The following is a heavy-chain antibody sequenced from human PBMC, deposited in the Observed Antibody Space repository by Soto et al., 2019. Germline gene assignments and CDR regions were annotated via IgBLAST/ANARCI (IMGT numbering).Heavy chain of an antibody. CDR2: IYYSGST. J-gene: IGHJ4*02. CDR3: ARAIAAAGTEFDY. V-gene: IGHV4-59*08. D-gene: IGHD6-13*01. Sequence: SETLSLTCTVSGGSISSYYWSWIRQPPGKGLEWIGYIYYSGSTNYNPSLKSRVTISVDTSKNQFSLKLSSVTAADTAVYYCARAIAAAGTEFDYWGQGTLVTVSS. CDR1: GGSISSYY.